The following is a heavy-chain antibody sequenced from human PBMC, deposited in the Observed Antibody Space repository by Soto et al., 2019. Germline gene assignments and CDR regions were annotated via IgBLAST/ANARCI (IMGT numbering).Heavy chain of an antibody. CDR1: GGSISSSSYY. CDR2: IYYSGST. J-gene: IGHJ5*02. Sequence: SETLSLTCTVSGGSISSSSYYWGWIRQPPGKGLEWIGSIYYSGSTYYNPSLKSRVTISVDTSKNQFSLKLSSVTAADTAVYYCARQYGKVLVYYYGSGSYNWFDPWGQGTLVTVSS. CDR3: ARQYGKVLVYYYGSGSYNWFDP. D-gene: IGHD3-10*01. V-gene: IGHV4-39*01.